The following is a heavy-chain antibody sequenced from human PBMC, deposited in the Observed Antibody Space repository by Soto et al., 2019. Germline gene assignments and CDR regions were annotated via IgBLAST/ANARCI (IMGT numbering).Heavy chain of an antibody. CDR2: IWYDGSNK. CDR1: GFTFSSYG. Sequence: GGSLRLSCAASGFTFSSYGMLWVRQAPGKGLEWVAVIWYDGSNKYYADSVKGRFTISRDNSKNTLYLQMNSLRAEDTAVYYCARDPYGDYAPAYYFDYWGQGTLVTVSS. CDR3: ARDPYGDYAPAYYFDY. D-gene: IGHD4-17*01. J-gene: IGHJ4*02. V-gene: IGHV3-33*01.